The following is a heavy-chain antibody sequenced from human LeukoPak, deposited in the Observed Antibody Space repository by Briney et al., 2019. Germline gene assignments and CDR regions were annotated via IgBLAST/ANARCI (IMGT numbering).Heavy chain of an antibody. CDR1: GFTFRNYG. V-gene: IGHV3-33*01. CDR3: ARDDGASSYYSYFQH. D-gene: IGHD3-22*01. CDR2: ISSDGSKN. Sequence: GGSLRLSCAASGFTFRNYGMHWVRQAPGKGLEWVAVISSDGSKNYYAEFVKGRFTVSRDTYKHTLHLQMNSRRAEDTVVYYCARDDGASSYYSYFQHWGQGTLV. J-gene: IGHJ1*01.